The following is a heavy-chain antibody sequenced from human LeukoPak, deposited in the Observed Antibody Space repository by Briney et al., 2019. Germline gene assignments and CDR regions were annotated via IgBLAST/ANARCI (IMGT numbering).Heavy chain of an antibody. CDR3: ARGRTVWFGEPAPNDY. CDR1: GFTFSSYS. J-gene: IGHJ4*02. V-gene: IGHV3-48*01. CDR2: ITSSSSII. D-gene: IGHD3-10*01. Sequence: PGGSLRLSCAASGFTFSSYSMNWVRQAPGKGLEWVSYITSSSSIIYYSDSVKGRFTISRDDAKNSLYLQMNSLRAEDTAVYYCARGRTVWFGEPAPNDYWGQGTLVTVSS.